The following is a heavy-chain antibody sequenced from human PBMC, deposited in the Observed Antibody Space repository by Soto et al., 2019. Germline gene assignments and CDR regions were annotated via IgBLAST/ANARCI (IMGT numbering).Heavy chain of an antibody. CDR3: ARNTLVVPAAPPYYYYMDV. Sequence: SETLSLTGTVSGCSISSYYWNWIRQPPGKGLEWIGYIYYSGSTNYNPSLKSRVTISVNTSKNQFSLKLSPVTAADTAVYYCARNTLVVPAAPPYYYYMDVWGKGTTVTGSS. D-gene: IGHD2-2*01. CDR1: GCSISSYY. J-gene: IGHJ6*03. V-gene: IGHV4-59*01. CDR2: IYYSGST.